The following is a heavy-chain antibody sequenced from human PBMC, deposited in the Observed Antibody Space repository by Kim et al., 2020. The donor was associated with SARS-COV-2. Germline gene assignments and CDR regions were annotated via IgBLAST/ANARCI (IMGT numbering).Heavy chain of an antibody. D-gene: IGHD6-13*01. CDR1: GYTFTGYY. J-gene: IGHJ6*02. V-gene: IGHV1-2*06. Sequence: ASVKVSCKASGYTFTGYYMHWVRQAPGQGLEWMGRINPNSGGTNYAQKFQGRVTMTRDTSISTAYMELSRLRSDDTAVYYCARWAAAAGENYYYYYYGMDVWGQGTTVTVSS. CDR3: ARWAAAAGENYYYYYYGMDV. CDR2: INPNSGGT.